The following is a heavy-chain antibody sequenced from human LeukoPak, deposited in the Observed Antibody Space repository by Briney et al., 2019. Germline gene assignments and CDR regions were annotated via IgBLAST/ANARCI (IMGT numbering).Heavy chain of an antibody. D-gene: IGHD1-26*01. CDR3: ARGPSGSYGFGEPPYYMDV. V-gene: IGHV1-69*01. CDR2: IIPIFGTA. Sequence: SSVKVSCKASGGTFSSYAISWVRQAPGQGLEWMGGIIPIFGTANYAQKFQGRVTITADESTSTAYRELSSLRSEDTAVYYCARGPSGSYGFGEPPYYMDVWGKGTTVTVSS. CDR1: GGTFSSYA. J-gene: IGHJ6*03.